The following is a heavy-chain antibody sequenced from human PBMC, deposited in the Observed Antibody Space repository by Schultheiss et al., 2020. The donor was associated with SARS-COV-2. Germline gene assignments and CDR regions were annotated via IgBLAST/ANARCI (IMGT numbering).Heavy chain of an antibody. V-gene: IGHV3-21*04. Sequence: GGSLRLSCAASGFTFSSYSMNWVRQAPGKGLEWVSSISSSSSYIYYADSVKGRCTISRDSADNSLYVQMNSLQLNSLRAEDTAVYYCAKGNDCSSTSCYFYYYYYMDVWGKGTTVTVSS. D-gene: IGHD2-2*01. CDR2: ISSSSSYI. CDR1: GFTFSSYS. J-gene: IGHJ6*03. CDR3: AKGNDCSSTSCYFYYYYYMDV.